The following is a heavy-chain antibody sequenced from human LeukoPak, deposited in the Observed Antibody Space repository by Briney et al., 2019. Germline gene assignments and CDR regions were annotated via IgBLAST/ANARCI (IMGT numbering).Heavy chain of an antibody. J-gene: IGHJ5*02. V-gene: IGHV4-34*01. CDR3: ARRRGYYDSSGYVRRLYNWFDP. D-gene: IGHD3-22*01. CDR2: INHSGST. Sequence: SETLSLTCTVSGGSISSYYWSWIRQPPGKGLKWIGEINHSGSTNYNPSLKSRVTISVDTSKNQFSLKLSSVTAADTAVYYCARRRGYYDSSGYVRRLYNWFDPWGQGTLVTVSS. CDR1: GGSISSYY.